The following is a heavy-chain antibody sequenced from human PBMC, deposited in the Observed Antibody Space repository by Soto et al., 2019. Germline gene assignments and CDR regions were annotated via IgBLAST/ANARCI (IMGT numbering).Heavy chain of an antibody. CDR3: TRDKIAAAGTIFDY. CDR2: IRSKAYGGTT. V-gene: IGHV3-49*03. D-gene: IGHD6-13*01. CDR1: GLTFGDYA. Sequence: LRLSFTASGLTFGDYAMSWFRQAPGKGLEWVGFIRSKAYGGTTEYAASVKGRFTISRDDSKSIAYLQMNSLKTEDTAVYYCTRDKIAAAGTIFDYWGQGTLVTVSS. J-gene: IGHJ4*02.